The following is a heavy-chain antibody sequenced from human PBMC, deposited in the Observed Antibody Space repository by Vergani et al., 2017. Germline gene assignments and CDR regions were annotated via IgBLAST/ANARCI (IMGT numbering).Heavy chain of an antibody. D-gene: IGHD3-10*01. CDR3: ARELLLWFGETDAFDI. CDR1: GFTFSSYG. J-gene: IGHJ3*02. Sequence: QVQLVESGGGVVQPGGSLRLSCAASGFTFSSYGMHWVRQAPGKGLEWVSVIYSGGSTYYADSVKGRFTISRDNSKNTLYLQMNSLRAEDTAVYYCARELLLWFGETDAFDIWGQGTMVTVSS. CDR2: IYSGGST. V-gene: IGHV3-NL1*01.